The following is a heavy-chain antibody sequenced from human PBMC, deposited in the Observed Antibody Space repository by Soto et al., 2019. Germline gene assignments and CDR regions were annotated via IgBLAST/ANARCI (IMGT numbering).Heavy chain of an antibody. Sequence: GGSLRLSCAASGFTFSSYAMSWVRQAPGKGLEWVSAISGSGGSTYYADSVKGRFTISRDNSKNTLYLQMNSLRAEDTAVYYCASFPVNPGRDSSPIFDSWGQGNLVTVSS. CDR2: ISGSGGST. V-gene: IGHV3-23*01. D-gene: IGHD3-22*01. CDR3: ASFPVNPGRDSSPIFDS. CDR1: GFTFSSYA. J-gene: IGHJ4*02.